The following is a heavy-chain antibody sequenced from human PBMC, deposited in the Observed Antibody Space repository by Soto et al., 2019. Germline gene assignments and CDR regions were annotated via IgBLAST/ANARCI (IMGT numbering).Heavy chain of an antibody. D-gene: IGHD1-7*01. CDR2: INAGNGNT. CDR1: GYTFTSYA. V-gene: IGHV1-3*01. J-gene: IGHJ5*02. Sequence: ASVKVSCKASGYTFTSYAMHWVRQAPGQRLEWMGWINAGNGNTKYSQKFQGRVTITRDTSASTAYMELSSLRSEDTAVYYCARDTGDGTKEDGVTWFDTWGPGTLVTVSS. CDR3: ARDTGDGTKEDGVTWFDT.